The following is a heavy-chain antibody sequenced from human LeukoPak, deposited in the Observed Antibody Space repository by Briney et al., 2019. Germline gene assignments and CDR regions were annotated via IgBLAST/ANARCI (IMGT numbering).Heavy chain of an antibody. CDR3: GSRDKGYYYGLDV. V-gene: IGHV3-66*01. CDR1: GFTGSSIY. Sequence: PGGSLRLSCVASGFTGSSIYMSWVRQAPGKGLEWVSIISGGGNTYYADSVKDRFTISRDNSKSTSYLQMKSLRAEDTAVYYCGSRDKGYYYGLDVWGQGTTVTVSS. CDR2: ISGGGNT. J-gene: IGHJ6*02. D-gene: IGHD5-24*01.